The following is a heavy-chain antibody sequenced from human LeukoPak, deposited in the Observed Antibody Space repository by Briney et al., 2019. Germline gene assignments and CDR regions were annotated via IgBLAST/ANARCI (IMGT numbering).Heavy chain of an antibody. D-gene: IGHD2-2*01. J-gene: IGHJ6*03. V-gene: IGHV3-43D*04. Sequence: GGSLRLSCVASGFTFDDYAMHWVRQAPGKGLEWVSLITWDGNSTYYADSLKGRFTISRDNRKNSLFLQMNGLKPEDTALYSCAKAYCSSTVCSQPYYMGVCGKGTTVTVSS. CDR1: GFTFDDYA. CDR3: AKAYCSSTVCSQPYYMGV. CDR2: ITWDGNST.